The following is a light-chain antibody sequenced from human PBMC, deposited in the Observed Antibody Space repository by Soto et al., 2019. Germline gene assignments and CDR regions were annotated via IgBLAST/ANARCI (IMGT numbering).Light chain of an antibody. CDR1: SSNIGAGYD. CDR3: QSYDSSLSRV. V-gene: IGLV1-40*01. CDR2: GNS. J-gene: IGLJ2*01. Sequence: QAVVTKPPSVSGAPGQRVTISCTGSSSNIGAGYDVHWYQQLPGTAPKLLIYGNSNRPSGVPDRFSGSKSGTSASLAITGLQAEDEADYYCQSYDSSLSRVFGGGTKLTVL.